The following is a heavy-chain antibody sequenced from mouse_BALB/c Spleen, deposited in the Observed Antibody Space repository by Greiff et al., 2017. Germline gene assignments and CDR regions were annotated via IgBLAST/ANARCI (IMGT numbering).Heavy chain of an antibody. D-gene: IGHD2-14*01. CDR3: ARRGDYRYDWFAY. CDR1: GYSITSGYY. J-gene: IGHJ3*01. CDR2: ISYDGSN. V-gene: IGHV3-6*02. Sequence: EVKLLESGPGLVKPSQSLSLTCSVTGYSITSGYYWNWIRQFPGNKLEWMGYISYDGSNNYNPSLKNRISITRDTSKNQFFLKLNSVTTEDTATYDCARRGDYRYDWFAYWGQGTLVTVSA.